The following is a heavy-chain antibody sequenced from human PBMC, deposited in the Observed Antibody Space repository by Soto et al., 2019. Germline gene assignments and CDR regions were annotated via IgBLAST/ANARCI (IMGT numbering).Heavy chain of an antibody. CDR2: ISGSGGST. J-gene: IGHJ4*02. CDR3: AKDLSGYYYDSSGYYYDY. V-gene: IGHV3-23*01. D-gene: IGHD3-22*01. Sequence: GGSLRLSCAASGLTFSSWAMSWVRQAPGKGLELVSAISGSGGSTYYADSVKGRCTISRDNSKNRLYLQMNSPRAGDTAVYYCAKDLSGYYYDSSGYYYDYWGQGTLVTVSS. CDR1: GLTFSSWA.